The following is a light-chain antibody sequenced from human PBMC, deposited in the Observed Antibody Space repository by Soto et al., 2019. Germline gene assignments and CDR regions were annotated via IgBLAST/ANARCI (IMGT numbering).Light chain of an antibody. CDR3: TSCITANTRCV. Sequence: QSVRTQPASVSGSPVQSITISCTGTSSDIGRYNYVSWFQQHPGKVPKLVIFEVNYRPSGVSDRFSGSKSGNTASLTITGLQAEDEADYYCTSCITANTRCVFGSGTRSPS. V-gene: IGLV2-14*01. CDR1: SSDIGRYNY. J-gene: IGLJ1*01. CDR2: EVN.